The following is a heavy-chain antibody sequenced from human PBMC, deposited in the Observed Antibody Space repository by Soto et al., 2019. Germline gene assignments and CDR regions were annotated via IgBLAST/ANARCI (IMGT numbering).Heavy chain of an antibody. CDR2: IRSKAYGGKT. Sequence: PGGSLRLSCTASGFTFGDYAMSWFRQAPGEGLEWVGFIRSKAYGGKTEYAASVNGRFIISRDDSKSIAYLQMSSLNTEDTAMYYCTRAEGLIVAEYYFDSWGQGALVTVSS. D-gene: IGHD5-12*01. J-gene: IGHJ4*02. CDR3: TRAEGLIVAEYYFDS. CDR1: GFTFGDYA. V-gene: IGHV3-49*03.